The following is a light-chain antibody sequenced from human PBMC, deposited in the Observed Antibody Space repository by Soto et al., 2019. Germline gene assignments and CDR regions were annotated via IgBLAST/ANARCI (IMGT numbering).Light chain of an antibody. CDR3: QQYSQWPFT. Sequence: EIVMTQSPATLSVSPGERATLSCRASQSVTSNLAWYQQKPGQAPRLLMYGVSTRATGIPARFGGSGSETEFTLTISSLQSEDFAVYYCQQYSQWPFTFGGGTKVDIK. J-gene: IGKJ4*01. V-gene: IGKV3-15*01. CDR2: GVS. CDR1: QSVTSN.